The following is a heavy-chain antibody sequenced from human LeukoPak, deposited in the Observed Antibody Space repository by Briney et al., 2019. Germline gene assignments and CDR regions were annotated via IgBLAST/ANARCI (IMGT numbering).Heavy chain of an antibody. CDR1: GFTFSSYA. CDR3: AKGKVPDGWVYFDY. D-gene: IGHD1-26*01. J-gene: IGHJ4*02. V-gene: IGHV3-30-3*01. Sequence: GRSLRLSCAASGFTFSSYAMHWVRQAPGKGLEWVAVISYDGSNKYYADSVKGRFTISRDNSKNTLYLQMNSLRAEDTAVYYCAKGKVPDGWVYFDYWGQGTLVTVSS. CDR2: ISYDGSNK.